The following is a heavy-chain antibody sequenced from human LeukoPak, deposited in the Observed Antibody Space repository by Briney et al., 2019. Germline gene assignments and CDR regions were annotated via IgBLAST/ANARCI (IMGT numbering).Heavy chain of an antibody. V-gene: IGHV1-24*01. Sequence: GASVKVSCKVSGYTLTELSMHWVRQAPGKGLEWMGGFDPEDGETIYAQKFQGRVTMTEDTSTDTAYMELNSLRSEDTAVYYCATVLRFLEWSANWFDPWGQGTLVTVSS. D-gene: IGHD3-3*01. CDR2: FDPEDGET. CDR1: GYTLTELS. CDR3: ATVLRFLEWSANWFDP. J-gene: IGHJ5*02.